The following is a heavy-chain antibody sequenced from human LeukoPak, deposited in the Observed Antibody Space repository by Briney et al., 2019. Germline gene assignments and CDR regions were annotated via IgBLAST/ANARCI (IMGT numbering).Heavy chain of an antibody. V-gene: IGHV3-23*01. J-gene: IGHJ4*02. D-gene: IGHD3-10*01. CDR2: ISGSGGST. CDR1: GFTFSSYA. CDR3: AKDPQGGSGSYYTHYFDY. Sequence: GGSLRLSCAASGFTFSSYAMSWVRQAPGKGLEWVSAISGSGGSTYYADSVKGRFTISRDNSKNTLYLQMNSLRAEDTAVYYCAKDPQGGSGSYYTHYFDYWGQGTLVAVSS.